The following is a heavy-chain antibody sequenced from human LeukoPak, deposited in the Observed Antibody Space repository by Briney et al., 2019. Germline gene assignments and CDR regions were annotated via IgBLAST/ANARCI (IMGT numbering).Heavy chain of an antibody. Sequence: PGGSLRLSCAASGFTFSSYSMNWVRQAPGKGLEWVSSISSSSSYIYYADSVKGRFTISRDNAKNSLYLQMNSLRAEGTAVYYCARLAVWGGYRYFDYWGQGTLVTVSS. CDR3: ARLAVWGGYRYFDY. D-gene: IGHD3-16*02. CDR2: ISSSSSYI. V-gene: IGHV3-21*01. CDR1: GFTFSSYS. J-gene: IGHJ4*02.